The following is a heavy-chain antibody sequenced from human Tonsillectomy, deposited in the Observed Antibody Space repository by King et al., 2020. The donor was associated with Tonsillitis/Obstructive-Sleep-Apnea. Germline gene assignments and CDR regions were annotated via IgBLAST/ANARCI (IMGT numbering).Heavy chain of an antibody. D-gene: IGHD3-10*01. CDR3: AKAMVQGIIITIFDY. J-gene: IGHJ4*02. CDR1: GITFSSYA. Sequence: VQLVESGGGLVQPGGSLRLSCAASGITFSSYAMSWVRQAPGKGLEGVSTISGGGGSTYYAESVKGRVTISRDNSKKTLYLQINSLRAEYTAVYYCAKAMVQGIIITIFDYWGQGTLVTVSS. CDR2: ISGGGGST. V-gene: IGHV3-23*04.